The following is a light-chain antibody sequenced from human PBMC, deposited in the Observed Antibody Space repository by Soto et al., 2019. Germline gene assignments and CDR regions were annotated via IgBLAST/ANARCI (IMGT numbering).Light chain of an antibody. J-gene: IGKJ5*01. CDR2: DAS. Sequence: DIQMTQSPSTLSASVVDRVTITCRASPTISRWLAWYQQRPGKAPKLLIYDASTLKSGVPPMFSGSGSGTEFTLPISGLQPDDFAVSYCQQYGSSPITGGQGTRLEIK. CDR1: PTISRW. CDR3: QQYGSSPIT. V-gene: IGKV1-5*01.